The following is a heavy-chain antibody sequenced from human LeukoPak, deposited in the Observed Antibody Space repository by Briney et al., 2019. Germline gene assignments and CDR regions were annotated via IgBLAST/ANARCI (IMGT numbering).Heavy chain of an antibody. Sequence: SETLSLTCAVYGGSFSGYYWSWIRQPPGKGLEWIGEINHSGSTNYNPSLKSRVTISVDTSKNQFSLKLSSVTAADTAVYYCARRHCSSTSCHAGRGYFDLWGRGTLVTVSS. CDR1: GGSFSGYY. J-gene: IGHJ2*01. D-gene: IGHD2-2*01. CDR2: INHSGST. V-gene: IGHV4-34*01. CDR3: ARRHCSSTSCHAGRGYFDL.